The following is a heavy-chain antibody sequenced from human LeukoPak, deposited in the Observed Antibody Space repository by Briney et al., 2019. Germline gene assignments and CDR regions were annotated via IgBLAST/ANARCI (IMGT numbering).Heavy chain of an antibody. CDR3: ARSYSGSFLY. CDR1: GGSFSGYY. D-gene: IGHD1-26*01. J-gene: IGHJ1*01. V-gene: IGHV4-34*10. Sequence: NPSETLSLTCAVNGGSFSGYYWSWIRQPPGKGLEFIGSVYHGDNTYYKASLKSRVTISLDTSKNQFSLRLSSVTAADTAVYYCARSYSGSFLYWGQGSLVTVSS. CDR2: VYHGDNT.